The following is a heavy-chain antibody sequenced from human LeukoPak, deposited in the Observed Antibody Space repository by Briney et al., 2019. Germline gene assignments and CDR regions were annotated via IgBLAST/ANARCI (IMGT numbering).Heavy chain of an antibody. CDR3: AREAVAGTRPNLGWFDP. J-gene: IGHJ5*02. D-gene: IGHD6-19*01. V-gene: IGHV7-4-1*02. CDR2: INTNTGNP. Sequence: ASVKVSCKASGGTFSSYAMNWVRQAPGQGLEWMGWINTNTGNPTYAQGFTGRFVFSLDTSVSTAYLQISSLKAEDTAVYYCAREAVAGTRPNLGWFDPWGQGTLVTVSS. CDR1: GGTFSSYA.